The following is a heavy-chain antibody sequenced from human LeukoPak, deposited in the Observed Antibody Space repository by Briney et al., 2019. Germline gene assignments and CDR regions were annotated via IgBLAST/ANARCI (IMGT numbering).Heavy chain of an antibody. D-gene: IGHD1-26*01. Sequence: ASVKASCKVSGYTLTELSMHWVRQAPGKGLEWMGGFDPEDGETIYAQKFQGRVTMTEDTSTDTAYMELSSLRSEDTAVYYCAARRSYGRSGAFDIWGQGTMVTVSS. V-gene: IGHV1-24*01. CDR3: AARRSYGRSGAFDI. J-gene: IGHJ3*02. CDR1: GYTLTELS. CDR2: FDPEDGET.